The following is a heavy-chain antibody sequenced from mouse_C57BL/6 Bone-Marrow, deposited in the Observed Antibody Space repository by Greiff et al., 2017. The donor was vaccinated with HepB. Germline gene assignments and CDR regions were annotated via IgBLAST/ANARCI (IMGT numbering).Heavy chain of an antibody. CDR3: AREGDYDVNAMDY. V-gene: IGHV5-16*01. D-gene: IGHD2-4*01. CDR2: INYDGSST. CDR1: GFTFSDYY. J-gene: IGHJ4*01. Sequence: EVQLVESEGGLVQPGSSMKLSCTASGFTFSDYYMAWVRQVPEKGLEWVANINYDGSSTYYLDSLKSRFIISRDNAKNILYLQMSSLKSEDTATYYCAREGDYDVNAMDYWGQGTSVTVSS.